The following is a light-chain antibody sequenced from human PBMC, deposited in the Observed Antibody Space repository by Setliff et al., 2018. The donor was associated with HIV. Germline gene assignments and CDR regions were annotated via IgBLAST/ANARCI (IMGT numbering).Light chain of an antibody. Sequence: QSALTQPPSASGTPGQRVTISCSGSDSNIGTNTVNWYQQLPGAAPKLPIYTNSHRPSGVPDRFSGSKSGTSASLAISGLRSEDEADYYCASWDDSLKEYVFGTGTKVTVL. CDR2: TNS. J-gene: IGLJ1*01. V-gene: IGLV1-44*01. CDR3: ASWDDSLKEYV. CDR1: DSNIGTNT.